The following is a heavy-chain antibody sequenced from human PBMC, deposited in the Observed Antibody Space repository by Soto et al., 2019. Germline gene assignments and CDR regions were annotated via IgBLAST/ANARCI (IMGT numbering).Heavy chain of an antibody. CDR1: GYTFTSYD. V-gene: IGHV1-8*01. Sequence: QVQLVQSGAEVKKPGASVKVSCKASGYTFTSYDINWVRQATGQGLEWMGWMNPNSGNTGYAQTFQGRVIMTRNTSIRTANMDPSTLTSEDTAVYYCAREKAGPLDYWGQGTLVTVSS. J-gene: IGHJ4*02. D-gene: IGHD6-19*01. CDR3: AREKAGPLDY. CDR2: MNPNSGNT.